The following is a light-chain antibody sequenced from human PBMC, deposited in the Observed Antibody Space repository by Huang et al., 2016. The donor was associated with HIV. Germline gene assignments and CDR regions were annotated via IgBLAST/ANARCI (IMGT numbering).Light chain of an antibody. Sequence: EILTTQSPAPLSVSPGQGAALSCRASRNVSSDLAWYQQKPGQSPRLLIYGASTRATGIPARFSGSGSGTEFTLTINSLQSEDFAIYYCQQYDKWPRTFGQGTKVEI. J-gene: IGKJ1*01. CDR1: RNVSSD. CDR3: QQYDKWPRT. CDR2: GAS. V-gene: IGKV3-15*01.